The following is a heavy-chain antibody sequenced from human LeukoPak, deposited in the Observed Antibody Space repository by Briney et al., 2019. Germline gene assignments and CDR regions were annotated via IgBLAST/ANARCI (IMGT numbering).Heavy chain of an antibody. J-gene: IGHJ4*02. V-gene: IGHV3-7*01. D-gene: IGHD3-10*01. CDR3: AADRFYNTFDY. CDR1: AITFSNSW. CDR2: IKPDGSEK. Sequence: PGGSLRLSCAASAITFSNSWMNWVRQAPGEGLEWVATIKPDGSEKWYVNSVKGRFTISRDNAKNSLYLQMDSLIVDDTAVYYCAADRFYNTFDYWGQGTLVTVSS.